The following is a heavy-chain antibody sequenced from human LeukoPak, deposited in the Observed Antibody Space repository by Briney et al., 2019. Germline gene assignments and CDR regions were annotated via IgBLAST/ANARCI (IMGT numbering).Heavy chain of an antibody. CDR2: IYYSGGT. D-gene: IGHD5-12*01. CDR3: ARLVGYSGYGQRSFDI. V-gene: IGHV4-59*08. Sequence: PSETLPLTCTVSGGSISSYYWSWIRQPPGKGLEWIGYIYYSGGTNYYPSLKSRVTISVDTSKTQFSLRLNSVTAADTAVYYCARLVGYSGYGQRSFDIWGQGTMVTVSS. J-gene: IGHJ3*02. CDR1: GGSISSYY.